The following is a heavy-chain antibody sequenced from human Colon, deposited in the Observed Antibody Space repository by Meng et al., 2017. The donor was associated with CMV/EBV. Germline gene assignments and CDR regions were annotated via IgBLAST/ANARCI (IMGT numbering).Heavy chain of an antibody. CDR3: AHRPYGSGSYFFDY. CDR1: GFSLSTIGMG. Sequence: HISLEESCPTLVKPTQTLTLTCTFSGFSLSTIGMGVGWIRQPPGKALEWLGVISWDDDKRYSPSLKSRLTITKDTSKNQVVLTMTNLDPLDTATYYCAHRPYGSGSYFFDYWGQGTLVTVSS. V-gene: IGHV2-5*02. J-gene: IGHJ4*02. CDR2: ISWDDDK. D-gene: IGHD3-10*01.